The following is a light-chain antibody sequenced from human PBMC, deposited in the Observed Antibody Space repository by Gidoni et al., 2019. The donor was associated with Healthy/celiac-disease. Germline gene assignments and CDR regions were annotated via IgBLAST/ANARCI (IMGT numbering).Light chain of an antibody. CDR1: QSISSY. V-gene: IGKV1-39*01. J-gene: IGKJ4*01. CDR3: QQSYSTPLT. Sequence: DIQMTKSPSSLSASVGDRVTITFRASQSISSYLNWYQQKPGKAPKLLIYAASSLQSGVPSRFSGSGSGTDFTLTISSLQPEDFATYYCQQSYSTPLTFGGGTKVEIK. CDR2: AAS.